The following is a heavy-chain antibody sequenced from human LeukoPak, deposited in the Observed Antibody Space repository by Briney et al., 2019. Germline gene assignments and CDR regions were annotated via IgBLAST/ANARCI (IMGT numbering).Heavy chain of an antibody. CDR3: ARGPHIVVVTATPRRYYYYYGMDV. J-gene: IGHJ6*02. Sequence: ASVKVSCKASGYTFTSYDINWVRQATGQGLEWMGWMNPNSGNTGYAQKFQGRVTMTRNTSISTAYMELSSLRSEDTAVYYCARGPHIVVVTATPRRYYYYYGMDVWGQGTTVTVSS. V-gene: IGHV1-8*01. CDR1: GYTFTSYD. D-gene: IGHD2-21*02. CDR2: MNPNSGNT.